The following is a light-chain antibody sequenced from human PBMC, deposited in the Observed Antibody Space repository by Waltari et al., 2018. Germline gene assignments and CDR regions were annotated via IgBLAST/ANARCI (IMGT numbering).Light chain of an antibody. CDR1: QSISTS. Sequence: DLQMTQSPSSLSASVGDRVTITCRASQSISTSLNWYQQKPGKAPELLIYAASSLHSGVPSRFSGSGSGTDFTLTISSLQPEDFATYYCQQSYTTPRTFGQGTKVEIK. CDR2: AAS. J-gene: IGKJ1*01. CDR3: QQSYTTPRT. V-gene: IGKV1-39*01.